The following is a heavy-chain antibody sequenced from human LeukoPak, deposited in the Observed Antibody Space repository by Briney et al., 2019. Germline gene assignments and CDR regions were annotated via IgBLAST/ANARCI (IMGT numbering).Heavy chain of an antibody. Sequence: GSLRLSCAASGFTFSNAWMSWVRQAPGKGLEWIGEINHSGSTNYNPSLKSRVTISVDTSKNQFSLKLSSVTAADTAVYYCARGLTGSGWYESGVDWGQGTLVTVSS. D-gene: IGHD6-19*01. CDR1: GFTFSNAW. CDR3: ARGLTGSGWYESGVD. CDR2: INHSGST. J-gene: IGHJ4*02. V-gene: IGHV4-34*01.